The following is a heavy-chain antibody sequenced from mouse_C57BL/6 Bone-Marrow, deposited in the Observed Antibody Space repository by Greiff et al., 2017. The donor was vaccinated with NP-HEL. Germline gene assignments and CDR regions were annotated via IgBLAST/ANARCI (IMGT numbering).Heavy chain of an antibody. D-gene: IGHD2-1*01. CDR2: ISSGSSTI. Sequence: EVQGVESGGGLVKPGGSLKLSCAASGFTFSDYGMHWVRQAPEKGLEWVAYISSGSSTIYYADTVKGRFTIARDNAKNTLFLQMTSLRSEDTAMYYCARGEDYYGNYEGYWGQGTTLTVSS. CDR3: ARGEDYYGNYEGY. CDR1: GFTFSDYG. J-gene: IGHJ2*01. V-gene: IGHV5-17*01.